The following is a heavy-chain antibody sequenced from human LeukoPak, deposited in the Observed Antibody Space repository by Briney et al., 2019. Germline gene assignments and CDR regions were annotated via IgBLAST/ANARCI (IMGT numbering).Heavy chain of an antibody. CDR2: INAGNGNT. J-gene: IGHJ4*02. CDR3: ARDRENYYDFWSGYYYFDY. V-gene: IGHV1-3*01. CDR1: GYTFTNYA. Sequence: ASVKVSCKASGYTFTNYAIHWVRQAPGQRLEWMGWINAGNGNTKYSQKFQGRVTMTRDTSTSTVYMELSSLRSEDTAVYYCARDRENYYDFWSGYYYFDYWGQGTLVTVSS. D-gene: IGHD3-3*01.